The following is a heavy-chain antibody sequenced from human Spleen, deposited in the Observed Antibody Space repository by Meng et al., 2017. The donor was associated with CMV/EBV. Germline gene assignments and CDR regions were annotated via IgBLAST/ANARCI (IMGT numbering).Heavy chain of an antibody. J-gene: IGHJ4*02. D-gene: IGHD5-12*01. CDR3: AKDISPGGYEKTFDY. Sequence: GESLKISCAASGFSFHEYGMHWVRQAPGKGLEWVALINWDGGSTYYSASVRGRFTISRDNSKNSLYLEMNSLRVEDTAFYYCAKDISPGGYEKTFDYWGQGTLVTVSS. CDR2: INWDGGST. V-gene: IGHV3-43D*03. CDR1: GFSFHEYG.